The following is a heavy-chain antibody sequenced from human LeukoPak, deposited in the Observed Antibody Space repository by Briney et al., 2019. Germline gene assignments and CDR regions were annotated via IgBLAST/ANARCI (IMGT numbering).Heavy chain of an antibody. CDR3: ASEGAAREVDY. CDR2: ISSSGSTI. D-gene: IGHD6-13*01. V-gene: IGHV3-11*04. CDR1: GFIFTKFY. J-gene: IGHJ4*02. Sequence: PGGSLRLSCAASGFIFTKFYMSWVRQAPGKGLEWVSYISSSGSTIYYADSVKGRFTISRDNAKNSLYLQMNSLRAEDTAVYYCASEGAAREVDYWGQGTLVTVSS.